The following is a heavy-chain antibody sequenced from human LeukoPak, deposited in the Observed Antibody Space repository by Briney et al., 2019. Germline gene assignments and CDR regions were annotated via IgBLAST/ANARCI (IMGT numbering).Heavy chain of an antibody. Sequence: PGGSLRLSCAASGFSFSGYEMQWVRQAPGKGLEWVSYISFDGSTIYYADSVKGRFTISRDNAENSQFLQMNSLRAEDTAVYYCARRLGSDYGLDVWGQGTTVTVSS. CDR2: ISFDGSTI. V-gene: IGHV3-48*03. CDR1: GFSFSGYE. CDR3: ARRLGSDYGLDV. J-gene: IGHJ6*02. D-gene: IGHD1-26*01.